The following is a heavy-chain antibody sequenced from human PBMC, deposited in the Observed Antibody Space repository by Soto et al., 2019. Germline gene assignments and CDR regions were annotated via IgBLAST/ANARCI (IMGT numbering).Heavy chain of an antibody. D-gene: IGHD3-22*01. CDR3: AGGYLGMEV. CDR1: GFTFSSYG. V-gene: IGHV3-30*03. Sequence: PGGSLRLSCAASGFTFSSYGMHWVRQAPGKGLEWVAVISYDGSNKYYADSVKGRFTISRDNSKNTLYLQMNSLRAEDTAVYYCAGGYLGMEVWGQGTTVTVSS. CDR2: ISYDGSNK. J-gene: IGHJ6*02.